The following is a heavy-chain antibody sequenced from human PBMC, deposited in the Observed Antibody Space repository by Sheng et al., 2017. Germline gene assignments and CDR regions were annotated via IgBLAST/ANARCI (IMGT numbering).Heavy chain of an antibody. CDR3: ARHWWDDFWSGTEY. J-gene: IGHJ4*02. CDR1: GFTFSDYY. V-gene: IGHV3-11*04. CDR2: ISSVDTTT. Sequence: QVQLVESGGNLVRPGGSLRLSCAASGFTFSDYYMSWIRQTPGKGLEWLSMISSVDTTTFYADSVKGRFTISRDNAKKSLYLQMNNLRAEDTAVYYCARHWWDDFWSGTEYWGQGTLVTVSS. D-gene: IGHD3-3*01.